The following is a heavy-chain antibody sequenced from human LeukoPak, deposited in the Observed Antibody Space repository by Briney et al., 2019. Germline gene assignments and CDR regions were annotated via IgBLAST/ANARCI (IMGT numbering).Heavy chain of an antibody. CDR3: ARETGLRYFDREFDY. Sequence: GGSLRLSCAASGFTFSSYSMNWVRQAPGKGLEWVSYISSSSSTIYYADSVKGRFTISRDNAKNSLYLQMNSLRAEDTAVYYCARETGLRYFDREFDYWGQGTLVTVSS. J-gene: IGHJ4*02. CDR2: ISSSSSTI. V-gene: IGHV3-48*01. D-gene: IGHD3-9*01. CDR1: GFTFSSYS.